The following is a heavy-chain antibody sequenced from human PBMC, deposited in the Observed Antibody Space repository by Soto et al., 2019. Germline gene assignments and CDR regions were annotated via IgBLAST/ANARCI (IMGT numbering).Heavy chain of an antibody. Sequence: GWSLRLSCAASVFTVISNYMSWVRQAPGKGLEWVSVIYSGGSTYYADSVKGRFTISRDNSKNTLYLQMNSLRAEDTAVYYCARGVVTIYYFDYWGQGTLVTVSS. J-gene: IGHJ4*02. CDR2: IYSGGST. D-gene: IGHD3-3*01. CDR1: VFTVISNY. V-gene: IGHV3-53*01. CDR3: ARGVVTIYYFDY.